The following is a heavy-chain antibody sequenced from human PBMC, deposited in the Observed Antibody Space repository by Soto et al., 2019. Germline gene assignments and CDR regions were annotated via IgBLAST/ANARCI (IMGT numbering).Heavy chain of an antibody. CDR3: ARGWWYYDSSGYLGGMEV. Sequence: PGGSLRLSCAASGFTFSSYAMHWVRQAPGKGLEWVAVISYDGSNKYYADSVKGRFTISRDNSKNTLYLQTNSLRAEDTAVYYCARGWWYYDSSGYLGGMEVWGQGTMVTVSS. CDR2: ISYDGSNK. CDR1: GFTFSSYA. J-gene: IGHJ6*02. V-gene: IGHV3-30-3*01. D-gene: IGHD3-22*01.